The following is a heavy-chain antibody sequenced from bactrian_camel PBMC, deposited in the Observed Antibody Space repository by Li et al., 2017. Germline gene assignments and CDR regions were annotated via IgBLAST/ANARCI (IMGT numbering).Heavy chain of an antibody. V-gene: IGHV3S55*01. CDR2: VSSLGRT. Sequence: QVQLVESGGGLVQPGGSLRLSCVASGLSVGDSDVGWYRQVSGNECELVTTVSSLGRTYYADSVKGRFTISRDNAKNTLYLQLTNLKTEDTAMYYCATLGRSTAYWGQGTQVTVS. CDR3: ATLGRSTAY. CDR1: GLSVGDSD. J-gene: IGHJ4*01. D-gene: IGHD3*01.